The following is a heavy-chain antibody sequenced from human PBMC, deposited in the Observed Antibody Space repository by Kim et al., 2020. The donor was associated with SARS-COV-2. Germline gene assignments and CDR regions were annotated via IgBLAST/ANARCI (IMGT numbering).Heavy chain of an antibody. J-gene: IGHJ4*02. CDR1: GGSFSGYY. D-gene: IGHD4-17*01. CDR3: ARLPSRRTVTTFYRSDY. Sequence: SETLSLTCAVYGGSFSGYYWSWIRQPPGKGLEWIGEINHSGSTNYNPSLKSRVTISVDTSKNQFSLKLSSVTAADTAVYYCARLPSRRTVTTFYRSDYWGQGTLVTVSS. V-gene: IGHV4-34*01. CDR2: INHSGST.